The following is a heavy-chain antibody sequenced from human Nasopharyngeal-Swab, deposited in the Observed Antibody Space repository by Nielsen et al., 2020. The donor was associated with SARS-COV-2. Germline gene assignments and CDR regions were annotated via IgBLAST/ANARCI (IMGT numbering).Heavy chain of an antibody. J-gene: IGHJ6*02. Sequence: SETLSLTFAVYGGSFSGYYWSWIRQPPGKGLEWIGEINHSGSTNYNPSLKSRVTISVDTSKNQFSLKLSSVTAADTAVYYCARSRITIFGVVASFYYYYGMDVWGQGTTVTVSS. CDR2: INHSGST. CDR3: ARSRITIFGVVASFYYYYGMDV. V-gene: IGHV4-34*01. CDR1: GGSFSGYY. D-gene: IGHD3-3*01.